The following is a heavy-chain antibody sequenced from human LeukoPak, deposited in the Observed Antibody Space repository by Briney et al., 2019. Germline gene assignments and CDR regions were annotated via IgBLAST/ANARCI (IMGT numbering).Heavy chain of an antibody. CDR2: ISSSGSTI. J-gene: IGHJ4*02. CDR1: GFTFSSYE. D-gene: IGHD5-12*01. Sequence: GGSLRLSCAASGFTFSSYEMNWVRQAPGKGLEWVSYISSSGSTIYYADSVKGRFTISRDNAKNSLYLQMNSLRAEDTAVYYCARARFGGGYELDYWGQGTLVTVSS. V-gene: IGHV3-48*03. CDR3: ARARFGGGYELDY.